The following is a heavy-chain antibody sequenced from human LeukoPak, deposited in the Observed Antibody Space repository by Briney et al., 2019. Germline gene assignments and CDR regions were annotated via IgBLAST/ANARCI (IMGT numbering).Heavy chain of an antibody. V-gene: IGHV3-23*01. CDR2: ISGSGGST. Sequence: GGSLRLSCAASGFTFSSYAMSWVRQAPGKGLEWVSAISGSGGSTYYADSVKGRLTISRDNSKNTLYLQMNSLRAEDTAVYYCAKYWSGSFVIFDYWGQGTLVTVSS. J-gene: IGHJ4*02. CDR3: AKYWSGSFVIFDY. CDR1: GFTFSSYA. D-gene: IGHD1-26*01.